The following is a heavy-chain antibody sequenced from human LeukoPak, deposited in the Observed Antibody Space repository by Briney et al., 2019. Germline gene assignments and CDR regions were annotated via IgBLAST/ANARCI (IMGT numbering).Heavy chain of an antibody. CDR3: ARGVEPLAANTLAY. J-gene: IGHJ4*02. Sequence: PGGSLRLSCAASGFTVITNDMTWVRQAPGKGLEWVSVLYSDGNTKYADSVQGRFTISRDNSKNTLYIEMNSLSPDDTAVYYCARGVEPLAANTLAYWGQGTLVTVSS. D-gene: IGHD1-14*01. V-gene: IGHV3-53*01. CDR1: GFTVITND. CDR2: LYSDGNT.